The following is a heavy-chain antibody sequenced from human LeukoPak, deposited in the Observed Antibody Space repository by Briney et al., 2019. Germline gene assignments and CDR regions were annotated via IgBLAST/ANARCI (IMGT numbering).Heavy chain of an antibody. V-gene: IGHV1-69*13. CDR2: IIPFLCTA. CDR3: ARAMIVVVIDQAAFDY. D-gene: IGHD3-22*01. CDR1: GGTLSSYS. Sequence: GVSVNVPCKASGGTLSSYSIIWLRQAPGQGLEWVGGIIPFLCTANYAQKFQGRVTITEDESTSTAYMELSSLRSEDAAVYYCARAMIVVVIDQAAFDYWGQGTLLSVSS. J-gene: IGHJ4*02.